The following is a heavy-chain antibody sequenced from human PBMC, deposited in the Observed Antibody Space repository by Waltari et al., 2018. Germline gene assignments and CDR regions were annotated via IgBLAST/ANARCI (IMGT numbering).Heavy chain of an antibody. V-gene: IGHV3-23*01. Sequence: EVQLLESGGGLVQPGGSLRLSCAASGFPFSSYAMSWVRQAPGKGLEWVSAISGSGGSTYYADSVKGRFTISRDNSKNTLYLQMNSLRAEDTAVYYCAKGTYYYYYMDVWGKGTTVTVSS. J-gene: IGHJ6*03. CDR1: GFPFSSYA. CDR2: ISGSGGST. CDR3: AKGTYYYYYMDV. D-gene: IGHD3-10*01.